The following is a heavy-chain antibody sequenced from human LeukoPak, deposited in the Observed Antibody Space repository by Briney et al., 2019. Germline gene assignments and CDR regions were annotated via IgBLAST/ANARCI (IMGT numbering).Heavy chain of an antibody. CDR3: ARVYGSEIDY. V-gene: IGHV3-30*03. D-gene: IGHD3-10*01. J-gene: IGHJ4*02. Sequence: RPGGSLRLSCAASEFTFSSYAMYWVRQAPGKGLEWVTLISFDGNDKKYADSVKGRFTVSRDNSRNTLFLQMNSLRPEDTAVYYCARVYGSEIDYWGQGTLVTVSS. CDR1: EFTFSSYA. CDR2: ISFDGNDK.